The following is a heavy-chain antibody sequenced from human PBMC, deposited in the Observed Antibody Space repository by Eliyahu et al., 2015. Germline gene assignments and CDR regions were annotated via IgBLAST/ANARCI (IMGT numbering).Heavy chain of an antibody. Sequence: QLVESGGGLVQPGGSLRLSCAVXGXTFSTYEMNWVRRAPGKGLEWXAYISRTGNXIYYSDSVKGRFTISRDNSKNSVFLQMDSLRVEDTGIYYCSRQRGIWSHFDYWGQGTLVTASS. CDR3: SRQRGIWSHFDY. J-gene: IGHJ4*02. D-gene: IGHD3-16*01. V-gene: IGHV3-48*03. CDR1: GXTFSTYE. CDR2: ISRTGNXI.